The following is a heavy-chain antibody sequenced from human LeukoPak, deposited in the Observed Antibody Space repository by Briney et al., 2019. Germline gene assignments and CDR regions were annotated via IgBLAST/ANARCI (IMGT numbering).Heavy chain of an antibody. CDR1: GYTFTSYD. J-gene: IGHJ4*02. V-gene: IGHV1-8*01. D-gene: IGHD1-26*01. CDR2: MNPNSGKT. CDR3: ALGSRYYRIDY. Sequence: GASVKLSCKASGYTFTSYDINWGRQGTGQGLEWLGWMNPNSGKTGYAQKFQGRVTMTRNTSISTAYMELSSLRPEDTAVYYCALGSRYYRIDYWGQGTLVTVSS.